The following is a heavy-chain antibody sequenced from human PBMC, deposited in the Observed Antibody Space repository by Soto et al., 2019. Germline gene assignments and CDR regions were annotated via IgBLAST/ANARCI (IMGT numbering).Heavy chain of an antibody. D-gene: IGHD5-18*01. J-gene: IGHJ5*02. CDR1: GGSFSGYY. Sequence: ASETLSLTCAVYGGSFSGYYWSWIRQPPGKGLEWIGEINHSGSTNYNPSLKSRVTISVDTSKNQFSLKLSSVTAADTAVYYCARGYGDTAAEGWFDNWGQGALVTASS. CDR2: INHSGST. CDR3: ARGYGDTAAEGWFDN. V-gene: IGHV4-34*01.